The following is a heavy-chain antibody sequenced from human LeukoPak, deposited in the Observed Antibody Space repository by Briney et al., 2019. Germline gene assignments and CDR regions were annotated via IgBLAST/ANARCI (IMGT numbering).Heavy chain of an antibody. D-gene: IGHD3-22*01. CDR2: INPNSGGT. CDR3: ARTPNYYDSSGYPDY. V-gene: IGHV1-2*02. Sequence: RASVKVFCKASGYTFTGYYMHWVRQAPGQGLEWMGWINPNSGGTNYAQKFQGRVTMTRDTSISTAYMELSRLRSDDTAVYYCARTPNYYDSSGYPDYWGQGTLVTVSS. J-gene: IGHJ4*02. CDR1: GYTFTGYY.